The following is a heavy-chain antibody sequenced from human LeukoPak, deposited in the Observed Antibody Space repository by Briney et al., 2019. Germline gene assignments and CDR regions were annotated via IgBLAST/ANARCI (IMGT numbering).Heavy chain of an antibody. J-gene: IGHJ3*02. CDR2: IRSKAKIYAT. CDR1: GLTFSDSA. V-gene: IGHV3-73*01. D-gene: IGHD5-12*01. Sequence: GGSLKLSCVASGLTFSDSALHWVRQASGKGLEWVGRIRSKAKIYATSYAASVKGRFTVSRDDSKNTAYLQMSSLKTEDTAVYFCTREISGYDSDAFDIWGQGTMVTVSS. CDR3: TREISGYDSDAFDI.